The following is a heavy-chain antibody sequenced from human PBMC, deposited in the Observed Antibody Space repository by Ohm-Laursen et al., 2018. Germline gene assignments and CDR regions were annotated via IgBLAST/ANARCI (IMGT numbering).Heavy chain of an antibody. D-gene: IGHD2-21*02. CDR1: GGSISSGGYY. CDR2: IYYSGSA. J-gene: IGHJ4*02. V-gene: IGHV4-61*08. Sequence: GTLSLTCTVSGGSISSGGYYWSWIRQHPEKGLEWIGYIYYSGSANYNPSLKSRVTISVDTSKSQFSLKLSSVTAADTAVYYCASRQAYCGGDCLGHWGQGTLVTVSS. CDR3: ASRQAYCGGDCLGH.